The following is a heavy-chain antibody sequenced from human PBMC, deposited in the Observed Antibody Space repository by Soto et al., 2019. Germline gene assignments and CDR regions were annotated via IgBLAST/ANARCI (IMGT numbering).Heavy chain of an antibody. V-gene: IGHV4-59*12. J-gene: IGHJ4*02. CDR3: TRDTYSFWSGPSFFSF. D-gene: IGHD3-3*01. CDR1: GGSISSYY. Sequence: SETLSLTCTVSGGSISSYYWSWIRQPPGKGLEWIGYIYYSGSTNYNPSLKSRVTISVDTSKKSLYLEMNNLRAEDTALYRCTRDTYSFWSGPSFFSFWGQGTLVTVSS. CDR2: IYYSGST.